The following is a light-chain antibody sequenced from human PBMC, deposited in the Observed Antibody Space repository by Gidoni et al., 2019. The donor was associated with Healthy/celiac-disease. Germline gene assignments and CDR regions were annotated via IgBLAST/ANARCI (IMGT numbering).Light chain of an antibody. CDR3: QQYGSLVT. CDR1: QSVSNGY. Sequence: EIVLTQSPGTLSLSPGERATLSCRASQSVSNGYLAWYQQKPGQAPRLLVYGAYGASTRATGIPDRFSGSWSRTDFTLTISRLEPEDSAVYYCQQYGSLVTFGGGTKVEIK. J-gene: IGKJ4*01. V-gene: IGKV3-20*01. CDR2: GAYGAS.